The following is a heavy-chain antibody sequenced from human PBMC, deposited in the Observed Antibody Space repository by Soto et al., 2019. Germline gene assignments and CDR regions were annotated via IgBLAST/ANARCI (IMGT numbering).Heavy chain of an antibody. CDR2: IYYSGST. Sequence: SETLSLTCTVSGGSISSGGYYWSWIRQHPGKGLEWIGYIYYSGSTYYNPSLKSRVTISVDTSKNQFSLNLSSVTAADTAVYYCARTYHYGSGSYYSFDPWGQGTQVTVSS. V-gene: IGHV4-31*03. D-gene: IGHD3-10*01. CDR1: GGSISSGGYY. J-gene: IGHJ5*02. CDR3: ARTYHYGSGSYYSFDP.